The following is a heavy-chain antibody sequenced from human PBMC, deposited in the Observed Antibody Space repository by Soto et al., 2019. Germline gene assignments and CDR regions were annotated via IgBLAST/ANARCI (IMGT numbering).Heavy chain of an antibody. CDR2: ISYDGSNK. V-gene: IGHV3-30-3*01. CDR3: ARGHLTPDY. J-gene: IGHJ4*02. D-gene: IGHD2-15*01. CDR1: GFTFSSYA. Sequence: GGSLRLSCAASGFTFSSYALHWVRQAPGKGLEWVAVISYDGSNKYYADSVKGRFTISRDNSKNTLYLQMNSLRAEDTAVYYCARGHLTPDYWGQGTLVTVSS.